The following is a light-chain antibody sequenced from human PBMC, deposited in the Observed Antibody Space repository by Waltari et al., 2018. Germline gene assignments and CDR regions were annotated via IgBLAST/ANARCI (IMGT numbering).Light chain of an antibody. J-gene: IGKJ2*01. CDR2: GKS. V-gene: IGKV3-15*01. Sequence: EIVMTQSPATLSMSPGETATLSCRASQGISTNLAWYQHKPGQAPRLLMYGKSTRASGFPAGFSGGGSGTEFTLTISSLQSEDFATYYCQQYDSWPYTFGQGTKLEIK. CDR3: QQYDSWPYT. CDR1: QGISTN.